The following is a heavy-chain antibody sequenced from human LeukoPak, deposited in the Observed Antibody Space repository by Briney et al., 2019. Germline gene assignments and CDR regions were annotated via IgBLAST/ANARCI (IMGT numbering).Heavy chain of an antibody. Sequence: PSETLSLTCAVYGGSFSGYYWSWIRQPPGKGLEWIGEINHSGSTNYNPSLKSRVTISVDTSKNQFFLKLSSVTAADTAVYYCARGLGYCSSTSCYYSAFDIWGQGTMVTVSS. V-gene: IGHV4-34*01. CDR1: GGSFSGYY. CDR3: ARGLGYCSSTSCYYSAFDI. J-gene: IGHJ3*02. D-gene: IGHD2-2*01. CDR2: INHSGST.